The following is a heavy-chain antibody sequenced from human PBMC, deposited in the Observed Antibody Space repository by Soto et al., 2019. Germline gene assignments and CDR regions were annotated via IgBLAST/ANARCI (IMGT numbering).Heavy chain of an antibody. CDR3: ARHRRVATIPYFDY. J-gene: IGHJ4*02. Sequence: SETLSLTCTVSGGSISSSSYYWGWIRQPPGKGLEWIGSIYYSGSTYYNPSLKSRVTISVDTSKNQFSLKPSSVTAADTAVYYCARHRRVATIPYFDYWGQGTLVTVSS. CDR1: GGSISSSSYY. D-gene: IGHD5-12*01. V-gene: IGHV4-39*01. CDR2: IYYSGST.